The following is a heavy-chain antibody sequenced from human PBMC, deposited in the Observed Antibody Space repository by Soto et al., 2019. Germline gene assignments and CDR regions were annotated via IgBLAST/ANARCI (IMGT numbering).Heavy chain of an antibody. D-gene: IGHD6-6*01. CDR1: GFTFSGCW. J-gene: IGHJ5*02. V-gene: IGHV3-7*03. CDR2: IQQDETQK. CDR3: ARGYSSSPNWFDP. Sequence: GGSLRLSCVASGFTFSGCWMNWVRQAPGKRLEWVASIQQDETQKYYVDSVRGRFTISRDNAMNSLYLQMNSLRAEDTAIYYCARGYSSSPNWFDPWGQGTLVTVS.